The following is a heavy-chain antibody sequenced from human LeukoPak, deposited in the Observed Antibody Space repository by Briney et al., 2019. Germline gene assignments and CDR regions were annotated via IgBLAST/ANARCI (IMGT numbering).Heavy chain of an antibody. CDR1: GFTFSSYG. CDR2: IRYDGSNK. D-gene: IGHD4-23*01. V-gene: IGHV3-30*02. Sequence: PGGSLRLSXAASGFTFSSYGMHWVRQAPGKGLEWVAFIRYDGSNKYYADSVKGRFTISRDNSKNTLYLQMNSLRAEDTAVYYCAKDVTTVVTYSYFDYWGQGTLVTVSS. J-gene: IGHJ4*02. CDR3: AKDVTTVVTYSYFDY.